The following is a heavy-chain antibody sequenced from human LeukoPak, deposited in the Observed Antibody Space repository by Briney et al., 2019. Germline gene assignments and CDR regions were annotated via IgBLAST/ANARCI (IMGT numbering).Heavy chain of an antibody. CDR1: GFTFGSYG. CDR3: AKRTPLHITMVRGVMYYYYYYMDV. Sequence: PGGSLRLSCAASGFTFGSYGMHWVRQAPGKGLEWVSAISGSGGSTYYADSVKGRFTISRDNSKNTLYLQMNSLRAEDTAVYYCAKRTPLHITMVRGVMYYYYYYMDVWGKGTTVTISS. J-gene: IGHJ6*03. D-gene: IGHD3-10*01. CDR2: ISGSGGST. V-gene: IGHV3-23*01.